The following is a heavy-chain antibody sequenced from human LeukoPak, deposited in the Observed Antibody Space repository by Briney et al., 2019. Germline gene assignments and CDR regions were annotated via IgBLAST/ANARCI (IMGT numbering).Heavy chain of an antibody. Sequence: GGSLRLSCAASGFTFSSFAMSWVRQAPEKGLEWVSGISGSGGSTYYADSVKGRFTISRDNSKNTLYLQMNSLRAEDTAVYYCAKDFYDFWSGYTFDYWGQGTLVTVSS. CDR1: GFTFSSFA. D-gene: IGHD3-3*01. V-gene: IGHV3-23*01. J-gene: IGHJ4*02. CDR2: ISGSGGST. CDR3: AKDFYDFWSGYTFDY.